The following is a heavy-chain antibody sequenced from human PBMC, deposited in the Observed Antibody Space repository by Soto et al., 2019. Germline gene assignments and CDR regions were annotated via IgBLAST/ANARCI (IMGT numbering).Heavy chain of an antibody. CDR3: ARGVPGRSFWFAP. Sequence: QVQLQESGPGLVKPSETLSLTCTVSGGSISTDYWSWIRQPPGQGLAWTGYIYNSGGTNYNPSHKSPVTMSLYSSKTQSSLKLTSVAAADTAVYDGARGVPGRSFWFAPWGQGTRVSVSS. CDR1: GGSISTDY. J-gene: IGHJ5*02. CDR2: IYNSGGT. V-gene: IGHV4-4*08. D-gene: IGHD1-26*01.